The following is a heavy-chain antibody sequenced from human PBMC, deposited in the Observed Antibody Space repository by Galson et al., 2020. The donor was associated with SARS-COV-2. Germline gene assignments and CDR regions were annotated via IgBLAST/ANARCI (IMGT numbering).Heavy chain of an antibody. CDR2: IYNGDGGI. CDR1: GVSISGGSYI. D-gene: IGHD1-26*01. J-gene: IGHJ5*01. CDR3: ARDTGWWEVDS. Sequence: ASETLSLTCTVSGVSISGGSYIWGGIRQSPGKGREWIGSIYNGDGGIHHNPSLRSRVTISLDTSKNQYSLKLSSVTAADTATYYCARDTGWWEVDSWGQGILVTVSS. V-gene: IGHV4-39*07.